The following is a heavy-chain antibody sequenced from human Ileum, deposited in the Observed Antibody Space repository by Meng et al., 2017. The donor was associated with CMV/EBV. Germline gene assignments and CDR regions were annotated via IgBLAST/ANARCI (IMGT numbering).Heavy chain of an antibody. CDR3: VRGQDIVIVRYFDD. V-gene: IGHV4-34*01. Sequence: SCAVHGGSFSGYYWGWIRQPPGKGLEWIGEINHLGNTNYNPSLKSRVTISVDTSKNQFSLKLNSVTAADTAVYYCVRGQDIVIVRYFDDWGQGTLVTVSS. CDR1: GGSFSGYY. D-gene: IGHD2-2*01. J-gene: IGHJ4*02. CDR2: INHLGNT.